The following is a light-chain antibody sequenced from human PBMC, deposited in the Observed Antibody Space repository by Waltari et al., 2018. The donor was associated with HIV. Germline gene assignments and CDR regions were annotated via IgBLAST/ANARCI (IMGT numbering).Light chain of an antibody. CDR2: YSS. Sequence: EIVLTQSPATLSLSPGERATLSCRASQSVSSYLAWYQQKPGQAPRLLIYYSSNRATGIPARFSGSGSVTDFTLTISSLGPEDFAVYYCQQRGPWWTFGQGTKLEIK. J-gene: IGKJ1*01. CDR1: QSVSSY. V-gene: IGKV3-11*01. CDR3: QQRGPWWT.